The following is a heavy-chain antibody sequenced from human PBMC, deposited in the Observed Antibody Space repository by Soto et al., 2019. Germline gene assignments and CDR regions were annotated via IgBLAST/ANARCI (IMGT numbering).Heavy chain of an antibody. D-gene: IGHD5-12*01. CDR1: GYTFTTYG. CDR2: ISAYNGNT. Sequence: QVQLLQSGPEVKKPGASVKISFKASGYTFTTYGIRWVRQARGQGLEWMGWISAYNGNTNYAQKLQGRVTMTRDTSTSTAHMELRSLISDDTAVYYCARGGGVYGCYTKFDHWGQGTLVTVSS. CDR3: ARGGGVYGCYTKFDH. J-gene: IGHJ4*02. V-gene: IGHV1-18*01.